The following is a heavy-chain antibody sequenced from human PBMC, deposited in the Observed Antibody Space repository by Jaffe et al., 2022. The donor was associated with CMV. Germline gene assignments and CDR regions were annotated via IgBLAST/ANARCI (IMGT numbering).Heavy chain of an antibody. CDR2: IGGSDGRT. CDR1: GFTFSNYA. J-gene: IGHJ4*02. CDR3: ADPPNY. V-gene: IGHV3-23*01. Sequence: DVQLLESGGGLVQSGGSLRLSCAASGPSGFTFSNYAMSWVRQVPGKGLEWVSSIGGSDGRTYYAESVKGRFTISRDNSKSMVFLQMNSLRAEDTAIYYCADPPNYWGQGTLVTVSS.